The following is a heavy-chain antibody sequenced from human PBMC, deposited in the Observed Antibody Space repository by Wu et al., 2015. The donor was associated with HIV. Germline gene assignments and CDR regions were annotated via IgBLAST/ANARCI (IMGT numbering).Heavy chain of an antibody. D-gene: IGHD6-19*01. CDR3: ARGVAVAEAVAGRNDAFDI. V-gene: IGHV1-69*12. CDR2: IIPIFGTA. CDR1: GGTFSSDA. Sequence: QVQLVQSGAEVKKPGSSVKVSCKASGGTFSSDAISWVRQAPGQGLEWMGGIIPIFGTANYAQKFQGRVTITADESTSTAYMELSSLRSEDTAVYYCARGVAVAEAVAGRNDAFDIWGQGTMVTVSS. J-gene: IGHJ3*02.